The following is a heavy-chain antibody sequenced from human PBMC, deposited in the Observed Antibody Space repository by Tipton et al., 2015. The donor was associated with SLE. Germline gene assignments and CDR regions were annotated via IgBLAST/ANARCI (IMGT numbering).Heavy chain of an antibody. J-gene: IGHJ4*02. V-gene: IGHV4-39*07. Sequence: TLSLTCTVSGDSISSSGYYWAWIRQPPGKGLEWIGSISYSGSTYYNPSLKSRVTISVDTSKNQFSLKLSSVTAADTAVYYCARDVGGYNTGWFPYYFDYWGQGTLVTVSS. D-gene: IGHD2-8*02. CDR3: ARDVGGYNTGWFPYYFDY. CDR2: ISYSGST. CDR1: GDSISSSGYY.